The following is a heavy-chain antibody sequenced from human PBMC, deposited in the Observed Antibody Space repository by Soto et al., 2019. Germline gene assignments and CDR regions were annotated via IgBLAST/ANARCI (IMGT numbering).Heavy chain of an antibody. Sequence: QVQLVASGGGVVQPGRSLRLSCAASGFTFSSYGMHWDRQARGKALEWVAVIWYDGSNKYDADSVKGRFTISSNNSKKTLYLQLSGLRAGDTAVYYCARIPYSSGVKLFDCWCQGTLVTVSS. CDR1: GFTFSSYG. D-gene: IGHD6-19*01. J-gene: IGHJ4*02. CDR3: ARIPYSSGVKLFDC. CDR2: IWYDGSNK. V-gene: IGHV3-33*01.